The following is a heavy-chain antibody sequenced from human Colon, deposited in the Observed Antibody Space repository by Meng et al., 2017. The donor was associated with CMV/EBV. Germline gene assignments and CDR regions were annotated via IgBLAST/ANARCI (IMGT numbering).Heavy chain of an antibody. CDR3: VKIEDDFGEPISGAMDV. D-gene: IGHD3-10*01. CDR2: ISTGSHYT. V-gene: IGHV3-21*04. Sequence: GESLKISCVGSGLNFSTYSMNWVRQAPGKGLEWVSTISTGSHYTYYADSVTGRFTISRDNAKSSLYLQMSSLRAEDTAIYYCVKIEDDFGEPISGAMDVWGQGTTVTVSS. J-gene: IGHJ6*02. CDR1: GLNFSTYS.